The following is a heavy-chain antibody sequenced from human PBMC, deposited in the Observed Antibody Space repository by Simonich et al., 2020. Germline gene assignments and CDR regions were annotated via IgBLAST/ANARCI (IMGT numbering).Heavy chain of an antibody. CDR2: INHSGST. D-gene: IGHD1-1*01. J-gene: IGHJ6*02. Sequence: QVQLQQWGAGLLKPSETLSLTCAVYGGSFSGYYWSWIRQPPGKGLEWIGEINHSGSTNSNPSLNSRVTISVDTSKNQFALKRSSVTAADTAVYYCARHRLVDGTTGTTGVDYYYGMDVWGQGTTVTVSS. CDR1: GGSFSGYY. V-gene: IGHV4-34*01. CDR3: ARHRLVDGTTGTTGVDYYYGMDV.